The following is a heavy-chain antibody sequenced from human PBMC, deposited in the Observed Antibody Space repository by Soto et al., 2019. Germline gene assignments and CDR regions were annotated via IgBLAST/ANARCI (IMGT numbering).Heavy chain of an antibody. D-gene: IGHD2-21*02. Sequence: QVQLQESGPGLVKPSQTLSLTCTVSGGSISSGGYYWSWIRQHPGKGLEWIGYIYYSGSTYYNPSLKSRVTISVDTSKNQFSLKLSSVTAADTAVYYYARFIYSTVVTPRRDWFDPWGQGTLVTVSS. CDR2: IYYSGST. CDR3: ARFIYSTVVTPRRDWFDP. J-gene: IGHJ5*02. V-gene: IGHV4-31*03. CDR1: GGSISSGGYY.